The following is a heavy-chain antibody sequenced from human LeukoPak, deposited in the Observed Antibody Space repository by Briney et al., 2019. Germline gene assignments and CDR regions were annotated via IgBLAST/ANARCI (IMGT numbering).Heavy chain of an antibody. J-gene: IGHJ4*02. CDR3: ARHANAYSSSWFDY. CDR1: GDSISSPY. D-gene: IGHD6-13*01. V-gene: IGHV4-59*08. Sequence: PSETLSLTCTVSGDSISSPYWNWIRQPPGKGLEWIGYFYYIRSTNYNPSRQSRVTISVDTTSNQFSLKLSYVTAADTAVYYCARHANAYSSSWFDYWGQGTLVTVSS. CDR2: FYYIRST.